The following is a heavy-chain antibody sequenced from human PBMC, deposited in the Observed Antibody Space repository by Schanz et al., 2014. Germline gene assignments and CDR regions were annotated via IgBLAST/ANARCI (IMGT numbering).Heavy chain of an antibody. Sequence: QVQLQESGPGLVKPSQTLSLTCIVSGGSISSGTYYWSWLRQPAGKGLEWIGRIYTSGSTNYNPSRKSRVPKSLDTSKTQFSLKLSSVTAADTAVYYCAREPLSGYNWFDPWGQGSLVTVSS. V-gene: IGHV4-61*02. CDR3: AREPLSGYNWFDP. CDR1: GGSISSGTYY. CDR2: IYTSGST. J-gene: IGHJ5*02. D-gene: IGHD6-25*01.